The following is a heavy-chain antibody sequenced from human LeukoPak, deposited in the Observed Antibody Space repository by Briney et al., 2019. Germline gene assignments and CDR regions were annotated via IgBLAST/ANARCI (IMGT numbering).Heavy chain of an antibody. D-gene: IGHD2-8*02. CDR3: AKGSAVVYAQYFDY. Sequence: GRSLRLSCAASGFTFDDYAMHWVRQAPGKGLEWVSGISWNSGSIGYADSVKGRFTISRDNAKNSLYLQMSSLRAEDTALYYCAKGSAVVYAQYFDYWGQGTLVTVSS. CDR1: GFTFDDYA. J-gene: IGHJ4*02. CDR2: ISWNSGSI. V-gene: IGHV3-9*01.